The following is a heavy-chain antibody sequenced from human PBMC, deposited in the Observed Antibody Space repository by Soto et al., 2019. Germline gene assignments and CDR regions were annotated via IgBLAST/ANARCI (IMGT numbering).Heavy chain of an antibody. D-gene: IGHD2-2*01. CDR2: IYAGDST. V-gene: IGHV3-66*01. J-gene: IGHJ4*02. Sequence: PGGSLRLSCAASGFTVNNNYMSWVRQVPGKGLEWVSSIYAGDSTFYADSVRGRFTISRDNSQNTVYLQMSSLRAQDTAVYFCVKAHAYDFDYWGQGTLVTVSS. CDR3: VKAHAYDFDY. CDR1: GFTVNNNY.